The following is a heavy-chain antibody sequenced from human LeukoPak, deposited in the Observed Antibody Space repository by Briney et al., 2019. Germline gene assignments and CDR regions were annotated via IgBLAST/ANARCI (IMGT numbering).Heavy chain of an antibody. CDR1: GFTFSSCA. CDR2: ISGSGGST. CDR3: AKDPVLYASYVRWFDP. Sequence: GGSLRLSCAASGFTFSSCAMSWVRQAPGKGLDWLPAISGSGGSTYYADSVKGRFTISRDNSKNTLYLQMNGLRAEDTAVYYCAKDPVLYASYVRWFDPWGQGTLVTASS. D-gene: IGHD3-16*01. J-gene: IGHJ5*02. V-gene: IGHV3-23*01.